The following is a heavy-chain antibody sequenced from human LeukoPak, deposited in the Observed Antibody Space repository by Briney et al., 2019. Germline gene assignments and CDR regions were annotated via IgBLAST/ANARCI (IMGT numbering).Heavy chain of an antibody. CDR2: ISGSGGIT. Sequence: GGSLRLSCAASGFTFSSYARGWVRQTPGKGLEWVSAISGSGGITYYADSVRGRFTIPRDNPKHTRYLQRNSLRAEDPAVYYCAKGFAPGGSWNNWFDPWGQGTLVTVSS. CDR1: GFTFSSYA. D-gene: IGHD6-13*01. V-gene: IGHV3-23*01. CDR3: AKGFAPGGSWNNWFDP. J-gene: IGHJ5*02.